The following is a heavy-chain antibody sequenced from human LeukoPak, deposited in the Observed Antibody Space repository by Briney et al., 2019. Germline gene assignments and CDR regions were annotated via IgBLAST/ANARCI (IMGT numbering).Heavy chain of an antibody. Sequence: GGSLRLSCTASGFTFSTYGMHWFRQAPGKGLEWVAVISYDGSDKYYAESVKGRFTISRDNSKNTLYLQMNSLRAEDTAVYYCARSGSYSGAFDIWGRGTMVTVSS. D-gene: IGHD1-26*01. CDR2: ISYDGSDK. CDR3: ARSGSYSGAFDI. J-gene: IGHJ3*02. V-gene: IGHV3-30*03. CDR1: GFTFSTYG.